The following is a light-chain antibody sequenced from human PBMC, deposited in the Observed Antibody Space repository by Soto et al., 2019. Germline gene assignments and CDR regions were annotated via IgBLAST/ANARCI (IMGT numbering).Light chain of an antibody. CDR2: EVS. CDR3: SSYTSGSALYV. V-gene: IGLV2-14*01. Sequence: QSALTQPASVSGSPGQSITISCTGTSSDVGTYNYVSWYQHHPGKAPKLIIYEVSNRPSGVSNRFSGSKSGSTASLTISGLQAEDEADYYCSSYTSGSALYVFGTGTKVTVL. CDR1: SSDVGTYNY. J-gene: IGLJ1*01.